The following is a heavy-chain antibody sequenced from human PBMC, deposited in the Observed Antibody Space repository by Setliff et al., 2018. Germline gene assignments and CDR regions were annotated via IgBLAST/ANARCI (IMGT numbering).Heavy chain of an antibody. CDR1: EYTFTAYY. CDR2: IDPATGGT. V-gene: IGHV1-2*02. D-gene: IGHD6-19*01. CDR3: ASRGERSGWYGFAN. J-gene: IGHJ4*02. Sequence: ASVKVSCKASEYTFTAYYLHWARQAPGQGLEWMGWIDPATGGTNYAQKYQGRVTMTRDTSIDTFYMELNRLTFDDTAVYYCASRGERSGWYGFANWGQGTLVTVSS.